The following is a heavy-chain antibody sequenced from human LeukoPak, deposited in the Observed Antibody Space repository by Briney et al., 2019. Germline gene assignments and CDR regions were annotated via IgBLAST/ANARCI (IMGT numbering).Heavy chain of an antibody. CDR2: ISGSGGST. CDR3: AKSEVGGGELGDGYYFDS. Sequence: GGSLRLSCAASGFTFSSYGMSWVRQAPGKGLEWVSAISGSGGSTYYADSVKGRFTISRDNSKNTLYLQMNSLRAEDTAVYYCAKSEVGGGELGDGYYFDSGGRGTLVTVSS. D-gene: IGHD1-26*01. V-gene: IGHV3-23*01. J-gene: IGHJ4*02. CDR1: GFTFSSYG.